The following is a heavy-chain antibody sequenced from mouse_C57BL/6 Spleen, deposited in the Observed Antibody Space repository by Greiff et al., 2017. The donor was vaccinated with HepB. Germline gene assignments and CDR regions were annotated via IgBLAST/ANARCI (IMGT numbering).Heavy chain of an antibody. D-gene: IGHD3-2*02. J-gene: IGHJ4*01. Sequence: VQLKESGPGLVAPSQSLSITCTVSGFSLTSYGVHWVRQPPGKGLEWLVVIWSDGSTTYNSALKSRVSISKDNTKSEVFLKMHSLQTDDTAMYYCARQGSAGYVHYAMDYWGQGTSVTVSS. CDR2: IWSDGST. V-gene: IGHV2-6-1*01. CDR3: ARQGSAGYVHYAMDY. CDR1: GFSLTSYG.